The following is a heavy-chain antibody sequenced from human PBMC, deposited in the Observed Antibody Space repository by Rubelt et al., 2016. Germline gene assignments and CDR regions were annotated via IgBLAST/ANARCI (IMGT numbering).Heavy chain of an antibody. V-gene: IGHV1-18*01. D-gene: IGHD2-2*01. CDR3: ARGYCSSANCLFNWFDT. J-gene: IGHJ5*02. Sequence: QVQLVQSGAEVKKPGASVKVSCKASGYTFTSYGISWVRQAPGQGLEWMGWISAYNGNTNYAQKLQGGVNMTTEKSTRTAYMELRSLRSDETAMYFCARGYCSSANCLFNWFDTWGQGTLVTVSS. CDR2: ISAYNGNT. CDR1: GYTFTSYG.